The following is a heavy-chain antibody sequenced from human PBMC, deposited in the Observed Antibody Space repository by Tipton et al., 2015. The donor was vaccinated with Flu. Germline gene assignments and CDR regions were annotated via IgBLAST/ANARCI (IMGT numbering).Heavy chain of an antibody. Sequence: SLRLSCTASGFTFSSFGIHWVRQAPGKGLEWVAVISYDGIDKYYAESVKGRFTLSRDNSKNTLYLQMNSLRPEDTAVYYCAKDIFRVAGLIDFWGQGTLVTVSS. D-gene: IGHD6-19*01. V-gene: IGHV3-30*18. CDR2: ISYDGIDK. CDR3: AKDIFRVAGLIDF. J-gene: IGHJ4*02. CDR1: GFTFSSFG.